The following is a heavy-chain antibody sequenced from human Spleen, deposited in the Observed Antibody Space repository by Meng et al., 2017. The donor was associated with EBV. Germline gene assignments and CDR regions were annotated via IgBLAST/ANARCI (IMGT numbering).Heavy chain of an antibody. CDR2: INHGGST. V-gene: IGHV4-34*01. D-gene: IGHD3-10*01. Sequence: QVDLQQWGAELLKPSETLSLTCSVYGGSFSDDYWTWIRQPPGKGLEWIGEINHGGSTSYNPSLKSRVTISVDTSKNQFSLNLRSVTAADTAVYYCARDGGYASGTYYPIDPWGQGTLVTVSS. CDR1: GGSFSDDY. CDR3: ARDGGYASGTYYPIDP. J-gene: IGHJ5*02.